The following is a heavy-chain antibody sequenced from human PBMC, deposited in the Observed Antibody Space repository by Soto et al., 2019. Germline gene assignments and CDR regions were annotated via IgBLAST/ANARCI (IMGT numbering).Heavy chain of an antibody. CDR3: ARSVGGSNVNFDY. D-gene: IGHD3-10*01. J-gene: IGHJ4*02. CDR1: GYTFTSYD. CDR2: MNPDSGNT. V-gene: IGHV1-8*01. Sequence: QVQLVQSGAEVRTPGASVKVSCKASGYTFTSYDINWVRXXXXXXXEWMGWMNPDSGNTGYVQKFQGRVTMTRNTXXXXAXXXLXXXXSXXTAVYYCARSVGGSNVNFDYWGQGTLVTVSS.